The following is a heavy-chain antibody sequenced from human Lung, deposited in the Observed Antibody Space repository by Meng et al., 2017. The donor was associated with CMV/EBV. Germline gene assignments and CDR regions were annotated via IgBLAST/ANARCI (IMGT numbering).Heavy chain of an antibody. CDR3: LRRSGGSV. CDR1: GDSITNHNW. D-gene: IGHD3-10*01. V-gene: IGHV4-4*02. Sequence: QGHVRESGPALGKPSETLSLTCAVSGDSITNHNWWAWVRQPPGKGLEWIGEIPHRGSSAYNPSLKSRVSMSIDKSKNQFSLKLTSVTAADTAVYHCLRRSGGSVWGQGTLVTVSS. CDR2: IPHRGSS. J-gene: IGHJ1*01.